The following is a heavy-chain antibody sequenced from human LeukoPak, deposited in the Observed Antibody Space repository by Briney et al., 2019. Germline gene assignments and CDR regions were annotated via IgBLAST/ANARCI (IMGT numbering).Heavy chain of an antibody. J-gene: IGHJ6*02. D-gene: IGHD5-12*01. Sequence: GGSLRLSCAASGFTFSSYAVSWVRQAPGRGLEWVSALSGSGGSTYYADSVKGRFTISRDNSKNTLYLQMNSLRAEDTAVYYCARIVATPGSGWYYYYGMDVWGQGPRSPSP. CDR2: LSGSGGST. CDR1: GFTFSSYA. CDR3: ARIVATPGSGWYYYYGMDV. V-gene: IGHV3-23*01.